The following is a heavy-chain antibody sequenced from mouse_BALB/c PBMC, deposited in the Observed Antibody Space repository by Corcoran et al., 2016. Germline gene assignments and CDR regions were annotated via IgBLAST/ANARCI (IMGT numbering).Heavy chain of an antibody. CDR2: INTYTGEP. CDR1: GYTFTKYG. CDR3: ASPYDDYDGDVMDY. J-gene: IGHJ4*01. V-gene: IGHV9-3-1*01. Sequence: QIQLVQSGPELKKTGETVKISCKASGYTFTKYGMNWVKQAPGKGLKWMGWINTYTGEPTYADDFKVRFAFSLQTSASTVYLQINNIKNEDTATYFCASPYDDYDGDVMDYWGQGTSVTVSS. D-gene: IGHD2-4*01.